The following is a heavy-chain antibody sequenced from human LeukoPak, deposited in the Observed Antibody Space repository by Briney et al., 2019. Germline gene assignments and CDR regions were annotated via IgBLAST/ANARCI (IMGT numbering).Heavy chain of an antibody. CDR1: GFTFGNYD. V-gene: IGHV3-33*01. D-gene: IGHD6-19*01. CDR3: ARGMRSKQWLVPYNWFDP. J-gene: IGHJ5*02. CDR2: IWFDGSNK. Sequence: GGSLRLSCAASGFTFGNYDMHWVRQAPGKGLEWVAVIWFDGSNKFYADSVKGRFTISRDNSKNTLYLQMNSLRAEDTAVYYCARGMRSKQWLVPYNWFDPWGQGTLVTVSS.